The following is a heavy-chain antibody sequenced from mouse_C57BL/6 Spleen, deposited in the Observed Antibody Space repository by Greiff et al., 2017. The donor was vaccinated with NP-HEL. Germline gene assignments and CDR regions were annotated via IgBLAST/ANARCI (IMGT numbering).Heavy chain of an antibody. CDR1: GFTFSSYA. CDR3: ARDRGDEGDYFDY. CDR2: ISDGGSYT. V-gene: IGHV5-4*01. J-gene: IGHJ2*01. Sequence: EVKLVESGGGLVKPGGSLKLSCAASGFTFSSYAMSWVRQTPEKRLEWVATISDGGSYTYYPDNVKGRFTISRDNAKNNLYLQMSHLKSEDTAMYYSARDRGDEGDYFDYWGQGTTLTVSS. D-gene: IGHD3-1*01.